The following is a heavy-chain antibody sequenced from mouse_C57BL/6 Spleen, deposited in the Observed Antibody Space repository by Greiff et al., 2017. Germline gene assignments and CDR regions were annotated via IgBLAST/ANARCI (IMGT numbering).Heavy chain of an antibody. J-gene: IGHJ3*01. CDR1: GYTFTSYW. V-gene: IGHV1-5*01. CDR2: IYPGNSDT. Sequence: VQLQQSGTVLARPGASVTMSCKTSGYTFTSYWMHWVKQRPGQGLEWIGAIYPGNSDTSSNQKFKGKAKLTAVTSASTAYMELSSLTNEDSAVYYCARRDSYSWFAYWGQGTLGTVSA. CDR3: ARRDSYSWFAY. D-gene: IGHD3-3*01.